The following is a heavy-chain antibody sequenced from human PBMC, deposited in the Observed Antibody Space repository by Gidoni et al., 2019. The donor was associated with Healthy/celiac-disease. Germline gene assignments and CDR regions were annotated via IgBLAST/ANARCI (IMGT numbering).Heavy chain of an antibody. D-gene: IGHD6-6*01. CDR2: ISWNSGSI. Sequence: EVQLVESGGGLVQPGRSLRLSCAASGFTFDDYAMHWVRQAPGKGLEWVSGISWNSGSIGYADSVKGRFTISRDNAKNSLYRQMNSLRAEDTALYYCAKESVYSSSSPSFDYWGQGTLVTVSS. J-gene: IGHJ4*02. CDR3: AKESVYSSSSPSFDY. V-gene: IGHV3-9*01. CDR1: GFTFDDYA.